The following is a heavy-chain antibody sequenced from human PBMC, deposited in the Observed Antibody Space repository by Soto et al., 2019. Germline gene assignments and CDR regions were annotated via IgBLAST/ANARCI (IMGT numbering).Heavy chain of an antibody. J-gene: IGHJ4*02. CDR2: IKSKTDGGTT. CDR3: TTDSDDRSAFDY. CDR1: GFTFSNAW. V-gene: IGHV3-15*01. D-gene: IGHD3-22*01. Sequence: EVQLVESGGGLVKPGGSLRLSCAASGFTFSNAWMSWVRQAPGKGLEWVGRIKSKTDGGTTDYAAPVKGRFTISRDDSKNTLYLQMNSLKTEDTAVYYCTTDSDDRSAFDYWGQGTLVTVSS.